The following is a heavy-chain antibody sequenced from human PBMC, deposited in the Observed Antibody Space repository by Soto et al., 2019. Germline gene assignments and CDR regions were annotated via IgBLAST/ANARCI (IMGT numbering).Heavy chain of an antibody. V-gene: IGHV3-30*04. CDR1: GFTFSRYP. J-gene: IGHJ4*02. Sequence: GGSLRLSCAAFGFTFSRYPMHWVRQAPGKGLEWVAGVSHDGSNIQYADSVKGRLTVSRDDSKSTLYLQMNNLGAEDTAEYFCAREEPHPAPLVFWGQGTLVTVSS. CDR2: VSHDGSNI. CDR3: AREEPHPAPLVF.